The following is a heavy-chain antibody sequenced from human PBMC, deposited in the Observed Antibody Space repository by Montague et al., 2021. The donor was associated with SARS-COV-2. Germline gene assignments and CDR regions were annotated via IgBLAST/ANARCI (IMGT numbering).Heavy chain of an antibody. CDR3: ARGQLWFDY. Sequence: SETLSLTCTVSGDSISSYYRSWIRQSPGKGLEWIGYIYYSGSTNYNPSLKSRVTISVNTSKNQFSLKLRSVTAADTAVYYCARGQLWFDYWGQGTLVTVSS. V-gene: IGHV4-59*08. CDR1: GDSISSYY. CDR2: IYYSGST. D-gene: IGHD5-18*01. J-gene: IGHJ4*02.